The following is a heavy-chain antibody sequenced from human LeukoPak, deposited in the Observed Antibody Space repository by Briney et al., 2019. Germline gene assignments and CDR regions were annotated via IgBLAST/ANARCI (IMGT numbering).Heavy chain of an antibody. CDR3: ARAPTAMQRVAFDI. CDR2: IIPILGIA. D-gene: IGHD5-18*01. CDR1: GGTFSSYT. J-gene: IGHJ3*02. V-gene: IGHV1-69*02. Sequence: SVKVSCKTSGGTFSSYTISWVRQAPGQGLEWMGRIIPILGIANYAQKFQGRVTITADKSTSTAYMELSSLRSEDTAVYYCARAPTAMQRVAFDIWGQGTMVTVSS.